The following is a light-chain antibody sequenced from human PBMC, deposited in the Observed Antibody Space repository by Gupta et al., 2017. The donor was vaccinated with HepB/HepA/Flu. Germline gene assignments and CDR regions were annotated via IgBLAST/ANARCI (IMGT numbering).Light chain of an antibody. CDR1: QRVTSNY. J-gene: IGKJ1*01. V-gene: IGKV3-20*01. Sequence: EIVFTQSPGTLSLSPGERATLSCRASQRVTSNYLAWYQQKPGQAPRLLIYGISNRATGIPDRFSGSGSGTDFTLTISRLEPEDFAVYYCHQYGSTPRTFGQGTKVKIK. CDR2: GIS. CDR3: HQYGSTPRT.